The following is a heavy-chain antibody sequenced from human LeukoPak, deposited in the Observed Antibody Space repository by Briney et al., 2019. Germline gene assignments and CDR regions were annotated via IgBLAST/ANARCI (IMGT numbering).Heavy chain of an antibody. CDR1: GYSFTSYW. D-gene: IGHD4-17*01. CDR2: IYPGDSDT. Sequence: GESLKISCKGSGYSFTSYWIGWVRQMPGKGLEWMGIIYPGDSDTRYSPSFQGQVTISADKSISTAYMELSRLRSDDTAVYYCAREDYGDENWFDPWGQGTLVTVSS. J-gene: IGHJ5*02. CDR3: AREDYGDENWFDP. V-gene: IGHV5-51*01.